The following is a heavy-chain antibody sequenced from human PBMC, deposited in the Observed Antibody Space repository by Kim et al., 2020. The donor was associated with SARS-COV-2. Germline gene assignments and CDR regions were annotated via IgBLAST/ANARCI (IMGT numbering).Heavy chain of an antibody. V-gene: IGHV4-39*01. J-gene: IGHJ4*02. Sequence: LKSRVTISVDTSKNQFSLKLSSVTAADTAVYYCARQYYDYVWGSYREFDYWGQGTLVTVSS. D-gene: IGHD3-16*02. CDR3: ARQYYDYVWGSYREFDY.